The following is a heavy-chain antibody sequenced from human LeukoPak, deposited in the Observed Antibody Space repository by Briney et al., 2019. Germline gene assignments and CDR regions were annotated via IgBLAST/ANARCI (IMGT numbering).Heavy chain of an antibody. CDR1: GYSFTSYW. V-gene: IGHV5-51*01. Sequence: GESLRISCKGSGYSFTSYWISWVRQMPGKGLEWMGIIFPSDSDTRYSPSFHGQVTISADKSISTAYLQWSSLKASDTAMYYCAMTYSASWYGGYWGQGTLVTVSS. CDR2: IFPSDSDT. CDR3: AMTYSASWYGGY. J-gene: IGHJ4*02. D-gene: IGHD6-13*01.